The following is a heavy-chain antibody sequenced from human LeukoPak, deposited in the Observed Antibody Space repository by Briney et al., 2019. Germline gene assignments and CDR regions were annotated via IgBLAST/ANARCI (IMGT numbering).Heavy chain of an antibody. CDR3: ARGIRLWFDP. Sequence: PSETLSLTCTVSGGSISSYYWSWIRQPPGKGLEWIGYTYYSGSTNYNPSLKSRVTISVDTSKNQFSLKLSSVTAADTAVYYCARGIRLWFDPWGQGTLVTVSS. J-gene: IGHJ5*02. CDR2: TYYSGST. CDR1: GGSISSYY. D-gene: IGHD5-18*01. V-gene: IGHV4-59*01.